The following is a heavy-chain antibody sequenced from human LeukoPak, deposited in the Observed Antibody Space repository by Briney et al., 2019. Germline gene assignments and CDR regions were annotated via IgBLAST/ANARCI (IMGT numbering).Heavy chain of an antibody. CDR3: AREYDLSGFDY. CDR1: GGSISSSN. CDR2: ISSSSSYI. J-gene: IGHJ4*01. D-gene: IGHD3-3*01. V-gene: IGHV3-21*01. Sequence: PSGTLSLTCAVSGGSISSSNWWSWVRQPPGKGLEWVSSISSSSSYIYYADSVKGRFTISRDNAKNSLYLQMNSLRAEDTAVYYCAREYDLSGFDYWGQEPWSPSPQ.